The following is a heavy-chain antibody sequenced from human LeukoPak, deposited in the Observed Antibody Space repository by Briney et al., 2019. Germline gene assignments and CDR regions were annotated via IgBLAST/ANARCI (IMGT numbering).Heavy chain of an antibody. J-gene: IGHJ3*02. CDR2: ISSSSSTI. V-gene: IGHV3-48*04. CDR1: GFTFSSYD. CDR3: ARQSAFDI. Sequence: GGSLRLSCAASGFTFSSYDMNWVRQAPGKGLEWVSSISSSSSTIPYADSVKGRFTISRDNAKNSLYLQMNSLRAEDTAVYYCARQSAFDIWGQGTMVTVSS.